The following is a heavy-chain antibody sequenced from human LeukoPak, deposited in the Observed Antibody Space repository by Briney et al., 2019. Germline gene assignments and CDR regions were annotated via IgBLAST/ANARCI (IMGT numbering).Heavy chain of an antibody. Sequence: GGSLRLSCAASGFTFSSYGMNWVRQAPGKGLEWVAVIWYDGSNKYYADSVKGRFTISRDNSKKTLYLQMNSLRAEDAAVYYCARGSRDGYYYGGYWGQGTLVTVSS. CDR3: ARGSRDGYYYGGY. CDR2: IWYDGSNK. J-gene: IGHJ4*02. D-gene: IGHD5-24*01. CDR1: GFTFSSYG. V-gene: IGHV3-33*01.